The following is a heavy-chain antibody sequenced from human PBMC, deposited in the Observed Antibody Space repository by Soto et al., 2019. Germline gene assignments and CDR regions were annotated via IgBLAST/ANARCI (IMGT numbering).Heavy chain of an antibody. Sequence: PGGSLRLSCAASGFTFSDYYMSWIRQAPGKGLEWVSYISSSGSTIYYADSVKGRFTISRDNAKNSLYLQMNSLRAEDTAVYYCARDSGGWVVAAPRLDFDYWGQGTLVTVSS. J-gene: IGHJ4*02. D-gene: IGHD2-15*01. CDR1: GFTFSDYY. V-gene: IGHV3-11*01. CDR3: ARDSGGWVVAAPRLDFDY. CDR2: ISSSGSTI.